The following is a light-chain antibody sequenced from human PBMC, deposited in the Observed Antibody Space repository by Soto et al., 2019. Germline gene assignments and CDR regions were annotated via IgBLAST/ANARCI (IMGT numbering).Light chain of an antibody. CDR3: MQCTHWPPT. CDR2: KAS. Sequence: DVVMTQSPLSLPVTLGQPASISCRSSRSLVYSDGNAYLNWFHQRPGQSPRRLIYKASNRDSGVPERFSGSGSGTDFTLHINRVEAEDVGVYYFMQCTHWPPTFGRGTRVQIE. V-gene: IGKV2-30*01. J-gene: IGKJ1*01. CDR1: RSLVYSDGNAY.